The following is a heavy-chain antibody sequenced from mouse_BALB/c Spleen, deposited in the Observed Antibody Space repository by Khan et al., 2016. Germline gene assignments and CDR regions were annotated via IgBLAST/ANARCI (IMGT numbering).Heavy chain of an antibody. V-gene: IGHV2-6-7*01. D-gene: IGHD2-4*01. J-gene: IGHJ3*01. CDR1: GFSLTGYG. CDR3: SRYYDGLDY. CDR2: IWGDGRT. Sequence: VQLQESGPGLVAPSQSLSITCTVSGFSLTGYGVNWVRQPPGKGLEWLGMIWGDGRTDYNSALKSRVSISKDNSKSQVFLKMNSLQTDDTANYYCSRYYDGLDYGGQGTLVIVSA.